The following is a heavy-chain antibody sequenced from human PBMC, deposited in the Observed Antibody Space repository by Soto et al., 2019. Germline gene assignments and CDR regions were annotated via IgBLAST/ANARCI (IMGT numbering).Heavy chain of an antibody. D-gene: IGHD1-26*01. CDR3: ARLSGTYNDRYFDY. J-gene: IGHJ4*02. V-gene: IGHV4-39*01. CDR2: VYYNGNT. CDR1: GGSTSSSNYQ. Sequence: SETLSLTCTVSGGSTSSSNYQWVWIRHPPGKGLEWIGNVYYNGNTYYNPSLKSRLTISVDTSNNQFSLKVKSVTAADTAVYYCARLSGTYNDRYFDYWGQGTLVTVSS.